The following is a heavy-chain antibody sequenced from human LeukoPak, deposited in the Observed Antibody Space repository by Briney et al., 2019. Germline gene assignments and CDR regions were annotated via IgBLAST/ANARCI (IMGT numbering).Heavy chain of an antibody. CDR2: INHSGST. Sequence: SETLSLTCAVYGGSFSGYYWSWIRQPPGKGLEWIGEINHSGSTNYNPSLKSRVTISVDTSKNQFSLKLSSVTAADTAVYYCARGRPKLRFLERYFLYYFDYWGQGTLVTVSS. D-gene: IGHD3-3*01. V-gene: IGHV4-34*01. J-gene: IGHJ4*02. CDR1: GGSFSGYY. CDR3: ARGRPKLRFLERYFLYYFDY.